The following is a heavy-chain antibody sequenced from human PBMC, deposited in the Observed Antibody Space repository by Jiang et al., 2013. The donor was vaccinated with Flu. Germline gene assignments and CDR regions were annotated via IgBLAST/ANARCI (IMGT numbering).Heavy chain of an antibody. CDR3: ARPNDILTGRAAMDV. V-gene: IGHV1-46*03. Sequence: QLVESGAEVKKPGASVKVSCKASGYTFTSYYLHWVRQAPGQGLEWMGITNPTGGTTVYAEKFQGRVTMTRDTSTSTVYMELSSLRSEDTAVYYCARPNDILTGRAAMDVWGQGTTVTVSS. J-gene: IGHJ6*02. CDR2: TNPTGGTT. CDR1: GYTFTSYY. D-gene: IGHD3-9*01.